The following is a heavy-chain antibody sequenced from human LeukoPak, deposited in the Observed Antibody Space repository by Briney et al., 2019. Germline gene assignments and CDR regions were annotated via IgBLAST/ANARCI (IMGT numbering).Heavy chain of an antibody. D-gene: IGHD1-1*01. Sequence: GGSLRLSCAASGGPFSSLTMSWIRQSPGKGLERVSGLTGNGGRTFYADSVKGRFTISRDNSKNTVFLQVHSLRTEDTAIYYCAMTLAGVLDSFDSWGQGTLVTVSS. V-gene: IGHV3-23*01. CDR3: AMTLAGVLDSFDS. CDR2: LTGNGGRT. CDR1: GGPFSSLT. J-gene: IGHJ4*02.